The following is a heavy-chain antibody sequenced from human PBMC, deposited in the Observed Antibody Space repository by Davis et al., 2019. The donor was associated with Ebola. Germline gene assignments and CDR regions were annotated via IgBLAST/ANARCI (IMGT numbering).Heavy chain of an antibody. J-gene: IGHJ3*02. CDR3: VKWEPHYARMGAFDM. D-gene: IGHD1-26*01. CDR2: ISGSGDDT. Sequence: GESLKISCAVSGLSFSSYAMGWVRQAPGKGLEWVSLSVISGSGDDTYYADSVRGRFTISRDNSKNTLYLQMNSLRTDDTAVYYCVKWEPHYARMGAFDMWGQGTMVTVSS. V-gene: IGHV3-23*01. CDR1: GLSFSSYA.